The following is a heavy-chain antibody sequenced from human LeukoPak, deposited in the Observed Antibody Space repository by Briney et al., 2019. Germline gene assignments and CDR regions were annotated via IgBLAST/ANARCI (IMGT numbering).Heavy chain of an antibody. Sequence: SETLSLTCTVSGGSISSYYWSWIRQPPGKGLEWIGYIYYSGSTNYNPSLKSRVTISVDTSKNQFSLKLISVTAADTAVYYCARSPQGTATTANWLDPWGQGTLVTVSS. D-gene: IGHD4-17*01. J-gene: IGHJ5*02. CDR2: IYYSGST. CDR3: ARSPQGTATTANWLDP. V-gene: IGHV4-59*12. CDR1: GGSISSYY.